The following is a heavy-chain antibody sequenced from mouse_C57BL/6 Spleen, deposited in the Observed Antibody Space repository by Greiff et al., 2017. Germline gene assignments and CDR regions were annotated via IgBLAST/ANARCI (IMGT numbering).Heavy chain of an antibody. J-gene: IGHJ1*03. CDR2: INPSSGYT. V-gene: IGHV1-7*01. CDR1: GYTFTSYW. Sequence: VQLQQSGAELAKPGASVKLSCKASGYTFTSYWMHWVKQRPGHGLEWIGYINPSSGYTKYNQKFKDKATLTADKSSSTAYMQLSSLTYEDSAVYYCARRPANWDWYFDVWGTGTTVTVSS. CDR3: ARRPANWDWYFDV. D-gene: IGHD4-1*01.